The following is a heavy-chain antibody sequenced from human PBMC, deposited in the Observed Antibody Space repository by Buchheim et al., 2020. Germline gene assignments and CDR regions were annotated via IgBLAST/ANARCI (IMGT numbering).Heavy chain of an antibody. D-gene: IGHD4-17*01. J-gene: IGHJ4*02. CDR2: ISPSGGRT. CDR1: GFTFNTYS. Sequence: EVQLLESGGGLIQPGRSLRLSCAASGFTFNTYSMSWVRQAPGKGLEWVSAISPSGGRTFYADSVRGRFTISRANSGNTLYLQMTSLRAEDTAVYFCATERTTVVTGDYWGQGTL. CDR3: ATERTTVVTGDY. V-gene: IGHV3-23*01.